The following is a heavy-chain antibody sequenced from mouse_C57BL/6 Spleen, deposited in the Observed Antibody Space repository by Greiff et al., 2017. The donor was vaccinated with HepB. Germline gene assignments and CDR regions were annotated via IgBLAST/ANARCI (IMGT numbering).Heavy chain of an antibody. D-gene: IGHD2-10*02. Sequence: VQLQQSGAELARPGASVTLSCKASGYTFTSYGISWVKQRTGQGLEWIGEIHPRSGNTYYNEKFKGKATLTADKSSSTAYMELRSLTSEDSAVYFCAREETRYGNSYYFDYWGQGTTLTVSS. CDR3: AREETRYGNSYYFDY. CDR2: IHPRSGNT. J-gene: IGHJ2*01. CDR1: GYTFTSYG. V-gene: IGHV1-81*01.